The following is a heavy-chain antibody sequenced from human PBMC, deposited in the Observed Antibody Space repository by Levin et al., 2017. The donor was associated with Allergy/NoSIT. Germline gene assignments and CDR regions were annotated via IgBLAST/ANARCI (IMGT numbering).Heavy chain of an antibody. Sequence: GGSLRLSCAASGFTFSNAWMSWVRQAPGKGLEWVGRFKSKTDGGTTDYAAPVKGRFTISRDDSKNTLYLQMNSLKTEDTAVYYCTTDQANDILTSYYRGDFQHWGQGTLVTVSS. CDR1: GFTFSNAW. D-gene: IGHD3-9*01. CDR2: FKSKTDGGTT. CDR3: TTDQANDILTSYYRGDFQH. V-gene: IGHV3-15*01. J-gene: IGHJ1*01.